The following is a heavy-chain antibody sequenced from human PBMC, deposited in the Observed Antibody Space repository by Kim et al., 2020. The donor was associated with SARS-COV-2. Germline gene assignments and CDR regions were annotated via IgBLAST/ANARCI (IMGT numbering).Heavy chain of an antibody. Sequence: GRFTIARGNAKNSLYLQMNSLRAEDTAVYYCARTRGGGEGSSGWYVDFDYWGQGTLVTVSS. V-gene: IGHV3-11*03. D-gene: IGHD6-19*01. J-gene: IGHJ4*02. CDR3: ARTRGGGEGSSGWYVDFDY.